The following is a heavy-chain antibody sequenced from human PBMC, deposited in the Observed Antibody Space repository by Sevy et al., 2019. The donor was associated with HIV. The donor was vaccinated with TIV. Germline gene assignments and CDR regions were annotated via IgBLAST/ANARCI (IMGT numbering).Heavy chain of an antibody. CDR1: GFTFSSYA. J-gene: IGHJ4*02. V-gene: IGHV3-23*01. D-gene: IGHD3-10*01. Sequence: GGSLRLSCAASGFTFSSYAMSWVRQAPGKGLEWVSAICGGGGSTYYADSVKGRFTISRDNSKNTLYLQMNSLRAEDTAVYYCAKDLGACGSGSYQYWGQGTLVTVSS. CDR2: ICGGGGST. CDR3: AKDLGACGSGSYQY.